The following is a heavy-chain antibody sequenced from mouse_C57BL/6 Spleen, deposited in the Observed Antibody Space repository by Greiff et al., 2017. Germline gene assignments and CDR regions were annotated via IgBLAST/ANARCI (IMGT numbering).Heavy chain of an antibody. Sequence: QVQLQQPGAELVKPGASVKLSCKASGYTFTSYWMHWVKQRPGQGLEWIGMIHPNSGSTNYNEKFKSKATLTVDKSSSTAYMQLSSLTSEDSAVYYCTREGDGTFDYWGQGTTLTVSS. CDR1: GYTFTSYW. D-gene: IGHD1-1*01. CDR2: IHPNSGST. V-gene: IGHV1-64*01. CDR3: TREGDGTFDY. J-gene: IGHJ2*01.